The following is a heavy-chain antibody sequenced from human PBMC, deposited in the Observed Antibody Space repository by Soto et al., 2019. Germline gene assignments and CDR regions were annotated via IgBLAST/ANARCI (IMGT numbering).Heavy chain of an antibody. J-gene: IGHJ6*02. CDR3: ARDLWGYCGTDCYPLDV. CDR2: IYYSGST. V-gene: IGHV4-30-4*02. D-gene: IGHD2-21*02. Sequence: PSETLSLTCTVSGGSISSGDYYWSWIRQPPGKGLEWIGYIYYSGSTYYNPSLKSRVTISIDTSRRQFSLKLNSVTAADTAVYYCARDLWGYCGTDCYPLDVWGQGTTVTVSS. CDR1: GGSISSGDYY.